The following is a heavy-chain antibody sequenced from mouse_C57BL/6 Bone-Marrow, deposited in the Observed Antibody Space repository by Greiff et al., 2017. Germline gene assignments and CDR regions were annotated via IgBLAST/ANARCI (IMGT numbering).Heavy chain of an antibody. CDR2: ILPGSGST. D-gene: IGHD1-2*01. V-gene: IGHV1-9*01. Sequence: QVQLQQSGAELMKPGASVKLSCKATGYTFTGYWIEWVKQRPGHGLEWIGEILPGSGSTNYNEKFKGKATITADTSSNTAYLQLSSLTSEDTAVYYCLTLSYYYAMDYWGQGTSVTVSS. J-gene: IGHJ4*01. CDR3: LTLSYYYAMDY. CDR1: GYTFTGYW.